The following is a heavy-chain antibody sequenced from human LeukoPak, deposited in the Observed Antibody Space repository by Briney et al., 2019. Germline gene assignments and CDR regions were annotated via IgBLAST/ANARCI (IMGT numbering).Heavy chain of an antibody. J-gene: IGHJ3*02. CDR2: IKLDGSEQ. Sequence: PGGSLRLSCADSGLTISNNWMSWVRQAPGKGLEGVANIKLDGSEQYYMDSVKGRFTISRDNGKNVLYLQMSSLRVEDTAVYYCAADFEFPFDIWGQGTMVTVSS. CDR3: AADFEFPFDI. CDR1: GLTISNNW. V-gene: IGHV3-7*03. D-gene: IGHD3-9*01.